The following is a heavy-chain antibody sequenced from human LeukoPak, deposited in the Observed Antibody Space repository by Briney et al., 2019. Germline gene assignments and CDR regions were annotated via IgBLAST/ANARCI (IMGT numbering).Heavy chain of an antibody. V-gene: IGHV3-74*01. CDR1: GFTFSSYW. Sequence: GGSLRLSCAASGFTFSSYWMHWVRQAPGKGLVWVSRINSDGSSTSYADSVKGRFTISRDNAKNTLYLQMNSLRAEDTAVYYCARPGGYYYYYGVDVWGQGTTVTVSS. CDR3: ARPGGYYYYYGVDV. D-gene: IGHD1-26*01. J-gene: IGHJ6*02. CDR2: INSDGSST.